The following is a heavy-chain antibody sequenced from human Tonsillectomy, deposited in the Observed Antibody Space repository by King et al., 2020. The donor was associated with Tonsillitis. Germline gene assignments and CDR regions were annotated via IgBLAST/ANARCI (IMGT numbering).Heavy chain of an antibody. CDR2: IHYNGGT. J-gene: IGHJ4*02. CDR1: GGPISSYY. CDR3: VRASSFFYY. V-gene: IGHV4-59*01. D-gene: IGHD3-16*02. Sequence: QLQESGPGLVKPSETLSLTCTVSGGPISSYYWSWIRQPPGKGLEWIGYIHYNGGTNYSPSLKSRVTISVDTPKNQFSLRLSSVTAADTAVYYCVRASSFFYYWGQGTLVTVSS.